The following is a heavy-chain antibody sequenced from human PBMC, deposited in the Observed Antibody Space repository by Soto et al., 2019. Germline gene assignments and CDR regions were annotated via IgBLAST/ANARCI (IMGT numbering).Heavy chain of an antibody. CDR3: AREVYAGTAPNYFDY. Sequence: ASVKVSCKASGYTFTSYAMHWVRQAPGQRLEWMGWINAGNGNTKYSQKFQGRVTITRDTSASTAYMELSSLRSEDTAVYYCAREVYAGTAPNYFDYWGQGTLVTVSS. D-gene: IGHD6-13*01. CDR2: INAGNGNT. J-gene: IGHJ4*02. V-gene: IGHV1-3*01. CDR1: GYTFTSYA.